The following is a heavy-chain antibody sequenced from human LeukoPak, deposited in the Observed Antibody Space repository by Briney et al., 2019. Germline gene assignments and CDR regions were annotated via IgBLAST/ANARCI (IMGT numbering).Heavy chain of an antibody. CDR2: IIPIFGTA. V-gene: IGHV1-69*06. CDR1: GGTFSSYA. Sequence: SEKVSCKASGGTFSSYAISWVRQAPGQGLEWMGRIIPIFGTANYAQKFQGRVTITADKSTSTAYMELSSLRSEDTAVYYCARSYYYDSSGWFDPWGQGTLVTVSS. D-gene: IGHD3-22*01. CDR3: ARSYYYDSSGWFDP. J-gene: IGHJ5*02.